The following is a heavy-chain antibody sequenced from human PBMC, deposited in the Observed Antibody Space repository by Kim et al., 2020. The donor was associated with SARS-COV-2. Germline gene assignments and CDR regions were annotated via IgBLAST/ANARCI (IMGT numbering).Heavy chain of an antibody. J-gene: IGHJ6*02. Sequence: SETLSLTCTVSGGSISSYYWSWIRQPPGKGLEWIGYIYYSGSTNYNPSLKSRVTISVDTSKNQFSLKLSSVTAADTAVYYCARHASRGFYYYYGMDVWGQGTTVTVSS. V-gene: IGHV4-59*08. CDR2: IYYSGST. CDR1: GGSISSYY. CDR3: ARHASRGFYYYYGMDV.